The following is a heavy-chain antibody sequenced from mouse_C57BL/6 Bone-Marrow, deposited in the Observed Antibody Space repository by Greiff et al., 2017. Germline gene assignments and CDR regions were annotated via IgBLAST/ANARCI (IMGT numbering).Heavy chain of an antibody. D-gene: IGHD2-4*01. Sequence: QVQLKESGAELVKPGASVKLSCKASGYTFTSYWMHWVKQRPGQVLEWIGMIHPNSGSTNYNEKFKSKATLTVDKSSSTAYMQLSSLTSEDSAVYYCARGLYYDRMGYWGQGTSVTVSS. J-gene: IGHJ4*01. CDR1: GYTFTSYW. CDR2: IHPNSGST. V-gene: IGHV1-64*01. CDR3: ARGLYYDRMGY.